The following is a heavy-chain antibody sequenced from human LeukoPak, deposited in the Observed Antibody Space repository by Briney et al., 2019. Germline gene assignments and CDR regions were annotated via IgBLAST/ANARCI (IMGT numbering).Heavy chain of an antibody. Sequence: GGSLRLSCVASGFTFSSYTMNWVRQAPGKGLEWASSITSGSYIYYAESVKGRSTISRDNAKNSLYLQMNSLRAEDTAVYYCARDPAADDYWGQGTLVTVSS. CDR2: ITSGSYI. J-gene: IGHJ4*02. D-gene: IGHD6-13*01. CDR3: ARDPAADDY. CDR1: GFTFSSYT. V-gene: IGHV3-21*01.